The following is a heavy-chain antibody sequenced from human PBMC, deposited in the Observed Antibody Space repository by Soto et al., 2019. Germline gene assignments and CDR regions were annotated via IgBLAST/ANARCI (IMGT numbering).Heavy chain of an antibody. Sequence: ASVKVSCKASGYTFTSYGISWVRQAPGQGLEWMGIINPSGGSTTYAQSFQGRVTMTRDTSTSTVYMELSSLTSDDTAVYYCARSDFDWLSEARYYFDYWGQGTLVTVSS. D-gene: IGHD3-9*01. J-gene: IGHJ4*02. CDR1: GYTFTSYG. CDR3: ARSDFDWLSEARYYFDY. V-gene: IGHV1-46*01. CDR2: INPSGGST.